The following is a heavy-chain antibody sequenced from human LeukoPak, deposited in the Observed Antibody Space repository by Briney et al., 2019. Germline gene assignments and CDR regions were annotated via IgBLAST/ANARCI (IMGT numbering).Heavy chain of an antibody. J-gene: IGHJ5*02. CDR3: ATGRGYDYGGVIENWFDP. D-gene: IGHD4/OR15-4a*01. CDR2: VDPEDGET. Sequence: ASVKVSCKVSGYTFTDYYMHWVQQAPGKGLEWMGLVDPEDGETIYAEKFQGRVTITADTSTETAYMGQSSLRSEDTAVYYCATGRGYDYGGVIENWFDPWGQGTLVTVSS. CDR1: GYTFTDYY. V-gene: IGHV1-69-2*01.